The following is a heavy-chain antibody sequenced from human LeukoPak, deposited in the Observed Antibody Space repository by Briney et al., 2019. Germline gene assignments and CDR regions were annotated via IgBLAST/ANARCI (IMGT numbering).Heavy chain of an antibody. CDR2: INHSGST. V-gene: IGHV4-34*01. CDR1: GFTFSDYY. CDR3: ARGAQGSGY. Sequence: GSLRLSCAASGFTFSDYYMSWIRQPPGKGLEWIGEINHSGSTNYNPSLKSRVTISVDTSKNQFSLKLSSVTAADTAVYYCARGAQGSGYWGQGTLVTVSS. D-gene: IGHD1-26*01. J-gene: IGHJ4*02.